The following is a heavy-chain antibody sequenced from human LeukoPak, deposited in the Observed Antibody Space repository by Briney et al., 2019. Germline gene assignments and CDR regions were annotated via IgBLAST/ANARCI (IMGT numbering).Heavy chain of an antibody. V-gene: IGHV3-11*06. J-gene: IGHJ4*02. CDR1: GFTFSDYY. Sequence: GGSLRLSCAASGFTFSDYYMIWIRQAPGKWLEWVSYISSSSSRTNYADSVKGRFTISRDNAKNSLYLQMYSLRAEDTAVYYCAKERRTGSGAALDYWGPGTLVTVSS. CDR3: AKERRTGSGAALDY. CDR2: ISSSSSRT. D-gene: IGHD6-19*01.